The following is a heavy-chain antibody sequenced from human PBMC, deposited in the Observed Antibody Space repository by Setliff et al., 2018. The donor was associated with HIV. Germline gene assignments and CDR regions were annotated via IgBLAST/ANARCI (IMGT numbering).Heavy chain of an antibody. CDR1: GYTFSDYY. V-gene: IGHV1-18*04. CDR3: ARSEGQWLRPEGALCDY. J-gene: IGHJ4*02. D-gene: IGHD5-12*01. Sequence: ASVKVSCKASGYTFSDYYLHWVRQAPGQGLEWMGWINSYNGNTKFAQKFQGRVTMTTDTSTSTAYMELRSLRSDDTAVYYCARSEGQWLRPEGALCDYWGQGTLVTVSS. CDR2: INSYNGNT.